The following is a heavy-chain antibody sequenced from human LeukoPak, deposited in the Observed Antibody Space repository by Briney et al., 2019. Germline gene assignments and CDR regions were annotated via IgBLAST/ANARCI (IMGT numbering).Heavy chain of an antibody. CDR2: ISGGGSTI. V-gene: IGHV3-48*03. CDR1: GFTFSNYE. CDR3: ARDGITMRILEY. D-gene: IGHD3-10*01. Sequence: GGSLRLSCAASGFTFSNYEMNWVRQAPGKGLEWISYISGGGSTIYYADSMKGRFTISRDNAKNSLYLQMDSLRAEDTAVYYCARDGITMRILEYWGQGTLVTVSS. J-gene: IGHJ4*02.